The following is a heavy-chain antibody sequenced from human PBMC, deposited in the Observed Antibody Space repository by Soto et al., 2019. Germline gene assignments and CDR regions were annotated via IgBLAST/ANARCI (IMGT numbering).Heavy chain of an antibody. Sequence: GGSLRLSCAASGFTFSSYGMHWVRQAPGKGLEWVAVIWYDGSNKYYADSVKGRFTISRDNSKNTLYLQMNSLRAEDTAVYYCASAGRGYSSGWLFDYWGQGTLVTVSS. J-gene: IGHJ4*02. CDR2: IWYDGSNK. V-gene: IGHV3-33*01. CDR3: ASAGRGYSSGWLFDY. D-gene: IGHD6-19*01. CDR1: GFTFSSYG.